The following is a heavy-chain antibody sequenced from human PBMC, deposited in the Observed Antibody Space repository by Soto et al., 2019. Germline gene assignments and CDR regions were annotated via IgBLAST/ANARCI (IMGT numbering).Heavy chain of an antibody. CDR3: AKDLLGPGRAYGMDV. J-gene: IGHJ6*02. Sequence: QVQLVESGGGVVQPGRSLRLSCAASGFTFSSYGMHWVRQAPGKGLEWVAVISYDGSNKYYADSVKGRFTISRDNSKNTLYLQMNSLRXEDTAVYYCAKDLLGPGRAYGMDVWGQGTTVTVSS. CDR1: GFTFSSYG. V-gene: IGHV3-30*18. D-gene: IGHD7-27*01. CDR2: ISYDGSNK.